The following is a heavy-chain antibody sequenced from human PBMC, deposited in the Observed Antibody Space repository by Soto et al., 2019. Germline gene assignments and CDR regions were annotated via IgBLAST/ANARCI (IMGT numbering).Heavy chain of an antibody. D-gene: IGHD3-10*01. CDR2: IIPILGIA. V-gene: IGHV1-69*04. CDR1: GGTFSSYT. CDR3: ARDQEYYYGSGNWFDP. Sequence: ASVNVSCKASGGTFSSYTISWVRQAPGQGLEWMGRIIPILGIANYAQKFQGRVTITADKSTSTAYMELSSLRSEDTAVYYCARDQEYYYGSGNWFDPWGQGTLVTVSS. J-gene: IGHJ5*02.